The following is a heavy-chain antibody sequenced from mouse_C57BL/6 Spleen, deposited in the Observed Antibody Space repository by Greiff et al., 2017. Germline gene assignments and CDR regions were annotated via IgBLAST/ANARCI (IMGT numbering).Heavy chain of an antibody. CDR1: GYTFTSYW. Sequence: QVQLQQPGAELVMPGASVKLSCKASGYTFTSYWMNWVKQRPGQGLEWIGVIDPSDSYTNYNQKFKGKSTLTVDKSSSTAYMQLSSLTAEDSAVYYCASKDYGSSFWYFDVWGTGTTVTVSS. V-gene: IGHV1-69*01. J-gene: IGHJ1*03. CDR2: IDPSDSYT. D-gene: IGHD1-1*01. CDR3: ASKDYGSSFWYFDV.